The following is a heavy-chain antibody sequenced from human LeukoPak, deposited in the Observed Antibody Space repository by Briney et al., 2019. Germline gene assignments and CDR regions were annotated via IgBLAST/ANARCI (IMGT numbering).Heavy chain of an antibody. CDR3: ARQGDYRNWFDP. V-gene: IGHV5-10-1*01. CDR2: IDPSDSYT. D-gene: IGHD4-11*01. CDR1: GYSFTDYW. Sequence: GESLKISCKGSGYSFTDYWIIWVRQMPGKGLGWMGRIDPSDSYTNYSPSFQGHVTISADKSISTAFLQWSSLKASDTAMYYCARQGDYRNWFDPWGQGTLVTVSS. J-gene: IGHJ5*02.